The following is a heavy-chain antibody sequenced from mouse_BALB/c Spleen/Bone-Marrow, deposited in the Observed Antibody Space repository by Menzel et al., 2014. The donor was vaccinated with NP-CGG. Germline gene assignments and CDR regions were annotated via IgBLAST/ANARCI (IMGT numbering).Heavy chain of an antibody. D-gene: IGHD2-1*01. V-gene: IGHV3-8*02. Sequence: EVKEVESGPSLVKPSQTLSLTCSVTGDSITSGYWNWIRKFPGNKLEYMGYISYSDSTYYNPSLKSRISITRDTSKNQYYLQLNSVTTEDTATYYCARGYGNYRAWFAYWGQGTLVTVSA. CDR3: ARGYGNYRAWFAY. CDR1: GDSITSGY. CDR2: ISYSDST. J-gene: IGHJ3*01.